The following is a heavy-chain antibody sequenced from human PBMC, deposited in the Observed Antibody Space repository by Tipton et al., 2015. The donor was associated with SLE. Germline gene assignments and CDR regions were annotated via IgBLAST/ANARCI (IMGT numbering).Heavy chain of an antibody. J-gene: IGHJ5*02. CDR2: INHSGST. CDR3: ARRRGSVVVVPAAMEGFDP. V-gene: IGHV4-34*01. Sequence: TLSLTCAVYGESFSGYYWSWIRQPPGKGLEWIGEINHSGSTNYNPSLKSRVTISVDTSKNQFSLKLSSVTAADTAVYYCARRRGSVVVVPAAMEGFDPWGQGTLVTVSS. D-gene: IGHD2-2*01. CDR1: GESFSGYY.